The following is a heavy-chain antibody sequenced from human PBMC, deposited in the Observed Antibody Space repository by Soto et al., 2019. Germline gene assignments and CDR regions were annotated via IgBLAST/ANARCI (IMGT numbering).Heavy chain of an antibody. Sequence: QVQLQESGPGLVKPSQTLSLTCTVSGGSISSGGYYWSWIRQHPGKGLEWIGYIYYSGSTYYNPSLKSRVTISVDTTKIQFSLKLSSVTAADTAVYYCAATKDVGGYYYVYWGQGTLVTVSS. CDR1: GGSISSGGYY. CDR2: IYYSGST. D-gene: IGHD3-22*01. CDR3: AATKDVGGYYYVY. J-gene: IGHJ4*02. V-gene: IGHV4-31*03.